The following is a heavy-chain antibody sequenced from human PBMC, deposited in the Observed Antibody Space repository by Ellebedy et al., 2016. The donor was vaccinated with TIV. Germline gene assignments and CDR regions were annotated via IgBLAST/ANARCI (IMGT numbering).Heavy chain of an antibody. CDR2: IIPILGIA. CDR3: AVSGPVTISYSSPNTRQIDY. J-gene: IGHJ4*02. D-gene: IGHD3-3*01. Sequence: SVKVSCXASGYTFTSYGISWVRQAPGQGLEWMGRIIPILGIANYAQKFQGRVTITADKSTSTAYMELSSLRSEDTAVYYCAVSGPVTISYSSPNTRQIDYWGQGTLVTVSS. CDR1: GYTFTSYG. V-gene: IGHV1-69*04.